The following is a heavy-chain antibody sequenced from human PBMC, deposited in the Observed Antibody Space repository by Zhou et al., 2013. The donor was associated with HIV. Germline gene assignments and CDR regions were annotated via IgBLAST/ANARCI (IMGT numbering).Heavy chain of an antibody. D-gene: IGHD4-4*01. Sequence: QVQLVQSGAEVKKPGASVKVSCKVSGYTRTELSMHWVRQAPGSGPEWLGRFDPEGRETTYSQKFQGRVTMTGDISADTAYFEATRLTPDDTAIYYCAIDRVLQQRLENTLAIWGQGTWVSVSS. J-gene: IGHJ3*02. CDR3: AIDRVLQQRLENTLAI. CDR2: FDPEGRET. V-gene: IGHV1-24*01. CDR1: GYTRTELS.